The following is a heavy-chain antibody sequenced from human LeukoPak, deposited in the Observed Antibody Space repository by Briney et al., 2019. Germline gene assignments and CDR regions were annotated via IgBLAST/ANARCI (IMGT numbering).Heavy chain of an antibody. V-gene: IGHV1-46*01. D-gene: IGHD3-10*01. CDR3: ARGLGSESYYGS. CDR1: GYTLTSYG. CDR2: INPSGGST. Sequence: ASVKVSCKASGYTLTSYGISWVRQAPGQGLEWMGIINPSGGSTTYAQKFQGRVTMTRDTSTSTVYMELSSLRSEDTAVYYCARGLGSESYYGSWGQGTLVTVSS. J-gene: IGHJ5*02.